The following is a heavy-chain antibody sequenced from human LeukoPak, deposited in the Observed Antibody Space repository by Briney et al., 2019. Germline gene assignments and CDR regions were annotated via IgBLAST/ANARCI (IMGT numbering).Heavy chain of an antibody. V-gene: IGHV1-69*04. CDR3: ASEPLYYYDSSGYYYTD. CDR2: IIPILGIA. CDR1: VGTFSSYA. Sequence: SVKVSCKASVGTFSSYAISWVRQAPGQGLEWMGRIIPILGIANYAQKFQGRVTITADKSTSTAYMELSSLRSEDTAVYYCASEPLYYYDSSGYYYTDWGQGTLVTVSS. D-gene: IGHD3-22*01. J-gene: IGHJ4*02.